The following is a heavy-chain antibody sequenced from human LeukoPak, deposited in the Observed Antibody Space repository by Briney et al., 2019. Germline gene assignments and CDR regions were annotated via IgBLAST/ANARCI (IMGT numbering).Heavy chain of an antibody. CDR1: GYTFTNYG. Sequence: ASVKVSCKASGYTFTNYGINWVRQAPGQGLEWMGWISAYNGDTNYAQKVQGRVTMTIDTSTTTGYMELRSLRSDDTAVYYCARLVDDSSGTYWFYFDSWGQGTLVTVSS. CDR2: ISAYNGDT. J-gene: IGHJ4*02. CDR3: ARLVDDSSGTYWFYFDS. D-gene: IGHD3-22*01. V-gene: IGHV1-18*01.